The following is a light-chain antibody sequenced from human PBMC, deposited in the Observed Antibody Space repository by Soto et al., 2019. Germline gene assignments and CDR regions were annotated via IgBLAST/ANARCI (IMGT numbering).Light chain of an antibody. J-gene: IGKJ1*01. CDR2: KAS. Sequence: GDRVTIPCRASQSISSWLAWYQQKPGKAPKLLIYKASNLASGVPSRFSGSGSGAEFTLTISSLRPDDFATYYCQQYNSYWTFGQGTKVEIK. V-gene: IGKV1-5*03. CDR3: QQYNSYWT. CDR1: QSISSW.